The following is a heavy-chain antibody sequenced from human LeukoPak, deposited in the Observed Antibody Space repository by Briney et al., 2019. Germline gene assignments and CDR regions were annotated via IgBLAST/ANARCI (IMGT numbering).Heavy chain of an antibody. J-gene: IGHJ6*03. Sequence: GASVKVSCKASGYTFTGYYMHWVRQAPGHGLEWMGWINPNSGGTNYAQKFQGRVTMTRDTSISTAYMELSRLRSDDTAVYYCARFLYYYYYMDVWGKGTTVTVSS. V-gene: IGHV1-2*02. CDR1: GYTFTGYY. CDR2: INPNSGGT. CDR3: ARFLYYYYYMDV.